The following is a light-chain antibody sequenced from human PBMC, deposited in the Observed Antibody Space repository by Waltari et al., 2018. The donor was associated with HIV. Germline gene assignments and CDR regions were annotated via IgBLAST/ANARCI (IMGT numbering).Light chain of an antibody. Sequence: DIVMSQSPDSLSVSLSERATINARSRQTVLYTSCNKNYLAWYQQRPGQPPKLLIYWASTRESGVPDRFSGSGSGTDFTLTISSLQAEDVAVYYCQQYYSTPLTFGPGTKVDIK. V-gene: IGKV4-1*01. CDR3: QQYYSTPLT. J-gene: IGKJ3*01. CDR2: WAS. CDR1: QTVLYTSCNKNY.